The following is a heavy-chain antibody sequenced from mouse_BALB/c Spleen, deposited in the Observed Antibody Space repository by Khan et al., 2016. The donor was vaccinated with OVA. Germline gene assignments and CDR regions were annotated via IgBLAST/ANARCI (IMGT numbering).Heavy chain of an antibody. J-gene: IGHJ3*01. CDR1: GYTFTSYT. Sequence: QVQLKQSGAELARPGASVKMSCKASGYTFTSYTIHWIKKRPGQGLEWIGYINPSNGYTNYNQKFKDKATLTTDKSSTTSYLQLSSLTSDDSAVYNCVRDGTYHRNVGWCAYWGQGTLVTVSA. V-gene: IGHV1-4*01. CDR2: INPSNGYT. CDR3: VRDGTYHRNVGWCAY. D-gene: IGHD2-14*01.